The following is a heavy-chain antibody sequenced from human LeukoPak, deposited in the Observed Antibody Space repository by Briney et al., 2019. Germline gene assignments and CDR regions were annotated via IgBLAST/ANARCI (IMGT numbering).Heavy chain of an antibody. D-gene: IGHD3-16*01. V-gene: IGHV4-4*07. CDR1: GGSISSYY. Sequence: SETLSLTCTVSGGSISSYYWSWIRQPAEKGLEWIGRIYTSGSTNYNPSLKSRVTMSVDTSKNQFSLKLGSVTAADTAVYYCARAPDYSTDAFDIWGQGTMVTVSS. CDR3: ARAPDYSTDAFDI. CDR2: IYTSGST. J-gene: IGHJ3*02.